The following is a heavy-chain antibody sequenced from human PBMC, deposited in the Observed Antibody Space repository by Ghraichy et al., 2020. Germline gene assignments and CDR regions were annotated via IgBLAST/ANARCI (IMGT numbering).Heavy chain of an antibody. Sequence: TLSLTCAVSGDSISSSNWWSWVRQPPGKGLEWIGEIYHSGSTNYYPSLKSRVTISVDKSKNQFSLKLTSVTAADTAVYYCAKTRGVWSGFQYYFDSWGQGTLVSVSS. CDR2: IYHSGST. V-gene: IGHV4-4*02. CDR1: GDSISSSNW. J-gene: IGHJ4*02. CDR3: AKTRGVWSGFQYYFDS. D-gene: IGHD3-3*01.